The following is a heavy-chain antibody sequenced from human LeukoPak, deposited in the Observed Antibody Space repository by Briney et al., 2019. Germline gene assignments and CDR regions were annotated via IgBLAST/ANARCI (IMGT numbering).Heavy chain of an antibody. D-gene: IGHD3-22*01. CDR1: GFAFSSYA. CDR2: IRYDGSNK. V-gene: IGHV3-30*02. CDR3: ARELSSAYYSCDY. Sequence: GVSLRLSCAASGFAFSSYAMHWVRQAPGKGLEWVAFIRYDGSNKYYADAVKGRFTISRDNSKNTMYLQMNSLRAEDTAVYYCARELSSAYYSCDYWGQGTLVTVSS. J-gene: IGHJ4*02.